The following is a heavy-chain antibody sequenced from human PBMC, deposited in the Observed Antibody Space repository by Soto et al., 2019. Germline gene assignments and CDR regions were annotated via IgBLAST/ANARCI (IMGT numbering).Heavy chain of an antibody. CDR3: ARGHSGYDLYWFDP. Sequence: SETLSLTCTVSGGSISSYYGSWIRQPPGKGLEWIGYIYYSGSTNYNPSLKSRVTISVDTSKNQFSLKLSSVTAADTAVYYCARGHSGYDLYWFDPWGQGTLVTVSS. J-gene: IGHJ5*02. CDR1: GGSISSYY. D-gene: IGHD5-12*01. CDR2: IYYSGST. V-gene: IGHV4-59*01.